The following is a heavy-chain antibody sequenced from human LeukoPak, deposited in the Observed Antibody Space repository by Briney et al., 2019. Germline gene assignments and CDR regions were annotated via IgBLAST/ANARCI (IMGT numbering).Heavy chain of an antibody. CDR1: GFTFSDYY. CDR3: ASFDCSSTSCYEQGDY. CDR2: ISSSGSTI. J-gene: IGHJ4*02. V-gene: IGHV3-11*01. D-gene: IGHD2-2*01. Sequence: GGSLRLSCAASGFTFSDYYMSWIRQAPGKGLEWVSYISSSGSTIYYADSVKGRFTISRDNAKNSLYLRMNSLRAEDTAVYYCASFDCSSTSCYEQGDYWGQGTLVTVSS.